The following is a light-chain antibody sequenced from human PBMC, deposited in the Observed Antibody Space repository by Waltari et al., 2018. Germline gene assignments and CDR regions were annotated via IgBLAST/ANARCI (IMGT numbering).Light chain of an antibody. V-gene: IGKV1-39*01. Sequence: DIQITQSTYSLSASVVDRFTITCRASQSISSYLNWYQQKPGKAPKLLIYAASSLQSGVPSRFSGSGSGTDFTLTISSLQPEDFATYYCQQSYSTPYTFGQGTKLEI. CDR2: AAS. J-gene: IGKJ2*01. CDR3: QQSYSTPYT. CDR1: QSISSY.